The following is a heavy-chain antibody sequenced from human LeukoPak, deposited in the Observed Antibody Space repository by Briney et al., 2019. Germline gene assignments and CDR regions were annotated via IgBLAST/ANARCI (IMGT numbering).Heavy chain of an antibody. J-gene: IGHJ4*02. D-gene: IGHD3-10*01. Sequence: PGGSLRLSCAASGFTFSSYGMHWVRQAPGKGLEWVAFIRYDGSKKYYADSLKGRFTISRDNPKNTLYLQMNSLTTEDTAVYYCARGDPFDYWGQGTLVTVSS. CDR1: GFTFSSYG. V-gene: IGHV3-30*02. CDR3: ARGDPFDY. CDR2: IRYDGSKK.